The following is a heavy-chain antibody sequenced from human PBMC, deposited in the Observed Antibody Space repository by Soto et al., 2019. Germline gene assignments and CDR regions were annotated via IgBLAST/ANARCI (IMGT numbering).Heavy chain of an antibody. CDR1: GGTFSSYT. D-gene: IGHD3-10*01. J-gene: IGHJ6*02. CDR2: IIPILGIA. CDR3: ARGDITMVRGVIVYYGMDV. Sequence: ASVKVSCKASGGTFSSYTISWVRQAPGQGLEWMGRIIPILGIANYAQKFQGRATITADKSTSTAYMELSSLRSEDTAVYYCARGDITMVRGVIVYYGMDVWGQGTTVTVS. V-gene: IGHV1-69*02.